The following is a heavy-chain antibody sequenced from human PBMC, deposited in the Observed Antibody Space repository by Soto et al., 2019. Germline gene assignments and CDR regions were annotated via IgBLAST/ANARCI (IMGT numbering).Heavy chain of an antibody. CDR1: GSRLNSVW. D-gene: IGHD1-1*01. CDR3: AFVSRYFESNVDY. V-gene: IGHV3-74*01. J-gene: IGHJ4*02. Sequence: EVRLEESGGGLVQPGGSLRLSCAVSGSRLNSVWMHWVRQAPGEGLEWVPRINSEGDSTSCAASVLGRFTTSRDHATNTLYLQMNNLRAEATALYYCAFVSRYFESNVDYWGQGTLATVSS. CDR2: INSEGDST.